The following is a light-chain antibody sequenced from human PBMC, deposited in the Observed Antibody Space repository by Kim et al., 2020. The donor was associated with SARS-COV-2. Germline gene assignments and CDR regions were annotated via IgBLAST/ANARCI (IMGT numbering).Light chain of an antibody. CDR3: MQGIHPIT. CDR2: KVS. CDR1: QSLVYSDGNTY. Sequence: DVVMTQSPLSLPVTLGQPASISCRSSQSLVYSDGNTYLNWFQQRPGQSPRRLIYKVSNRDSGVPDRFSGSGSGTDFTLKISRVAAEDVGVYYCMQGIHPITFGPGTRLEIK. J-gene: IGKJ5*01. V-gene: IGKV2-30*01.